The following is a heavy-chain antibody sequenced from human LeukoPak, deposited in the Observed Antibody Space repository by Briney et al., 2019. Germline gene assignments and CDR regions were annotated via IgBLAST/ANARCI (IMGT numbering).Heavy chain of an antibody. CDR2: IYYSGST. CDR3: ASGYGDSDFDY. CDR1: GGSISSGGYY. Sequence: SETLSLTCTVSGGSISSGGYYWSWIRQPPGKGLEWIGYIYYSGSTNYNPSLKSRVTISVDTSKNQFSLKLSSVTAADTAVYYCASGYGDSDFDYWGQGTLVTVSS. D-gene: IGHD4-17*01. V-gene: IGHV4-61*08. J-gene: IGHJ4*02.